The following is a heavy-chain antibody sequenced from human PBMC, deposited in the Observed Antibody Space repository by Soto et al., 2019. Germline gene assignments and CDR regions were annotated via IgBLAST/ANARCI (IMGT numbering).Heavy chain of an antibody. D-gene: IGHD4-17*01. V-gene: IGHV3-9*01. Sequence: EVQLVESGGGLVQPGRSLRLSCAASGFTFDDYAMHWVRQAPGKGLEWVSGISWNSGSIGYADSVKGRFTISRDNAKNSLYLQMNSLRAEDTALYYCAQDLGGDFDWYFDLWGRGTLVTVSS. CDR2: ISWNSGSI. CDR3: AQDLGGDFDWYFDL. CDR1: GFTFDDYA. J-gene: IGHJ2*01.